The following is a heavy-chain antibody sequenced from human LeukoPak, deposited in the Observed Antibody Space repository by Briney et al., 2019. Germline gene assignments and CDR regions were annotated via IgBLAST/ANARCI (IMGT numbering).Heavy chain of an antibody. V-gene: IGHV3-74*01. CDR1: GVTFRRHW. Sequence: GRSLRLCRAPSGVTFRRHWRHWAGEALGRGQFEVSYIDSDESRNYADSAKGRFTISGDNDKNTVYLQMNSLRAEDTAMYFCAREIGKSGISWGFDQWGQGTLVTVSS. J-gene: IGHJ4*02. CDR3: AREIGKSGISWGFDQ. CDR2: IDSDESR. D-gene: IGHD4-23*01.